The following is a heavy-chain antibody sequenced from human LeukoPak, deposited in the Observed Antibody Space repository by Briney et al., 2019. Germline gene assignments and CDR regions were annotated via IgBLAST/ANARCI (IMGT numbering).Heavy chain of an antibody. CDR1: GGSISSGVYC. CDR2: ICSSGSA. CDR3: ARDGGGSLHGMDV. J-gene: IGHJ6*02. V-gene: IGHV4-31*03. D-gene: IGHD2-15*01. Sequence: SETLSLTCTVSGGSISSGVYCWSWIRQRPGEGLQWIGYICSSGSAYYNASLKSRVSMSTDTSNNQFSLKLNSVTAVDTAVYYCARDGGGSLHGMDVWGQETTVTVSS.